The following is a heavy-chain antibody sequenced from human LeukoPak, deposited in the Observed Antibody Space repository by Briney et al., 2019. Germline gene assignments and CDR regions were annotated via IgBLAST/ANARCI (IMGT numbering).Heavy chain of an antibody. Sequence: SQTLSLTCAVSGGSISSGGYSWSWIRQPPGKGLEWIGYIYHSGSTFYNPSLKSRVTISVDTSKNQFSLKLSSVTAADTAVYYCARDDQGVNYDILTGYYRAAFGFDYWGQGTLVTVSS. CDR1: GGSISSGGYS. CDR2: IYHSGST. V-gene: IGHV4-30-2*01. CDR3: ARDDQGVNYDILTGYYRAAFGFDY. D-gene: IGHD3-9*01. J-gene: IGHJ4*02.